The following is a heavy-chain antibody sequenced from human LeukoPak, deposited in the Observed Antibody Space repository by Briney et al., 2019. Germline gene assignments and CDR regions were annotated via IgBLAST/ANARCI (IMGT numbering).Heavy chain of an antibody. J-gene: IGHJ4*02. CDR3: ARDWGSYSLDY. CDR1: GCTFISYG. V-gene: IGHV1-18*01. CDR2: ISGYNGNT. Sequence: APAKVSCKASGCTFISYGMYLLGQAPGQGLEWMGWISGYNGNTYSGQKVKGRVTMTTDTSTSTAYMELRSLRSDDTAVYYCARDWGSYSLDYWGQGTLVTVSS. D-gene: IGHD1-26*01.